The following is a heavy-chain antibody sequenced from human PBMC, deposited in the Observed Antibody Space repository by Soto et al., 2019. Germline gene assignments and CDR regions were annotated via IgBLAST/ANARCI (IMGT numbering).Heavy chain of an antibody. D-gene: IGHD2-21*02. V-gene: IGHV5-51*01. CDR3: AKSHSGGDLGWFDP. CDR2: INPGDSDT. CDR1: GYSFTSYW. J-gene: IGHJ5*02. Sequence: GESLKISCKGSGYSFTSYWIAWVRQMPGKGLEWMGTINPGDSDTRNSPSFQGQVTISADKSISTAYLQWSSLKASDTAMYYCAKSHSGGDLGWFDPWGQGTLVTVSS.